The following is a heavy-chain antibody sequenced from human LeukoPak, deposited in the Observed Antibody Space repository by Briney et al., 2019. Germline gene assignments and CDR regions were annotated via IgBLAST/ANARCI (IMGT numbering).Heavy chain of an antibody. CDR1: GFTFSSYS. Sequence: PGGSLRLSCAASGFTFSSYSMNWVRQAPGKGLEWVSCISSSSSYIYYADSVKGRFTISRDNAKNSLYLQMNSLRAEDTAVYYCARERVEYQLLSKRGVYHFDYWGQGILVTVSS. D-gene: IGHD2-2*01. J-gene: IGHJ4*02. CDR3: ARERVEYQLLSKRGVYHFDY. CDR2: ISSSSSYI. V-gene: IGHV3-21*01.